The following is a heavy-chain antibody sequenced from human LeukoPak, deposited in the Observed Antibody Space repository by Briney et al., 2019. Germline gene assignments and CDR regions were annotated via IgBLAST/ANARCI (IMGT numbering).Heavy chain of an antibody. CDR3: ARDYYDSSGYYFQSGFDP. CDR1: GGSISSGSYY. D-gene: IGHD3-22*01. CDR2: IYYSGST. J-gene: IGHJ5*02. Sequence: SETLSLTCTVSGGSISSGSYYWGWIRQPPGKGLEWIGSIYYSGSTYYKPSLKSRVTISLDTSKNQFSLKLSSVTAADTAVYYCARDYYDSSGYYFQSGFDPWGQGTLVTVSS. V-gene: IGHV4-39*07.